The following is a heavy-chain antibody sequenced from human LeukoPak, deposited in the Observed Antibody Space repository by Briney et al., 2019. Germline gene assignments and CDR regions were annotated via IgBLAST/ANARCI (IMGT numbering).Heavy chain of an antibody. CDR1: GGSINSGGYY. Sequence: SETLSLTCTVSGGSINSGGYYWSWIRQHPGKGPEWIGYIYYSGSTYYNPSLKSRVTISVDTSKNQFSLKLSSVTAADTAVYYCAREASGSSAVDFWGQGTLVTVSS. CDR2: IYYSGST. V-gene: IGHV4-31*03. D-gene: IGHD2-2*01. J-gene: IGHJ4*02. CDR3: AREASGSSAVDF.